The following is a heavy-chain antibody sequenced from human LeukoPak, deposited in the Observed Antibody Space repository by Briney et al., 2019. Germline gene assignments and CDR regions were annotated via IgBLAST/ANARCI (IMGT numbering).Heavy chain of an antibody. CDR1: GFTFSSYA. Sequence: GGSLRLSCAASGFTFSSYAMSWVRQAPGKGLEWVSAISGSGGSTYYADSVKGRFTISRDNSKNTLYLQMNSLRAEDTAVYYCARDRELMVYAIPGYYYYYMDVWGKGTTVTVSS. J-gene: IGHJ6*03. CDR2: ISGSGGST. V-gene: IGHV3-23*01. CDR3: ARDRELMVYAIPGYYYYYMDV. D-gene: IGHD2-8*01.